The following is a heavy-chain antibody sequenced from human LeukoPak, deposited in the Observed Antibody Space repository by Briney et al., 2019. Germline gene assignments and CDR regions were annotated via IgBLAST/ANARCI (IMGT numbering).Heavy chain of an antibody. CDR2: MNPNSGNT. V-gene: IGHV1-8*03. J-gene: IGHJ3*02. CDR1: GYTFTSYD. CDR3: ATVGGITYWYCGGDCHDAFDI. D-gene: IGHD2-21*02. Sequence: AASVKVSCKASGYTFTSYDINWVRQATGQGLEWMGWMNPNSGNTGYAQKFQGRVTITRNTSISTAYMELSSLRSEDTAVYYCATVGGITYWYCGGDCHDAFDIWGQGTMVTVSS.